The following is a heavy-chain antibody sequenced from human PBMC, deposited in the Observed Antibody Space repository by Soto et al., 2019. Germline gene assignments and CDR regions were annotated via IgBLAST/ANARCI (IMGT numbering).Heavy chain of an antibody. Sequence: PSETLSLTCTVSPGSLSSYYWSWIRQPPGKGLEWIGYIYYSGSTNYNPSLKSRVTISVDTSKNQFSLRLSSVTAADTAVYYCARLPPIARGTSFPDYWGQGTLVTVPQ. CDR1: PGSLSSYY. J-gene: IGHJ4*02. CDR3: ARLPPIARGTSFPDY. V-gene: IGHV4-59*08. D-gene: IGHD1-26*01. CDR2: IYYSGST.